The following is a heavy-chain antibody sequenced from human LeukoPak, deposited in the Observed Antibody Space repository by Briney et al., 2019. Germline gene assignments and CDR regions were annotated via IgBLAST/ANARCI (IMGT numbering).Heavy chain of an antibody. D-gene: IGHD1-7*01. J-gene: IGHJ4*02. Sequence: ASVKVSCKASGYTFTSYYMHWVRQAPGQGLEWMGIINPSGGSTSYAQKFQGRVTMTRDRSTSTVYMELSSLRSEDTAVYYCARPLTGTTSPDYWGQGTLVTVSS. V-gene: IGHV1-46*01. CDR3: ARPLTGTTSPDY. CDR2: INPSGGST. CDR1: GYTFTSYY.